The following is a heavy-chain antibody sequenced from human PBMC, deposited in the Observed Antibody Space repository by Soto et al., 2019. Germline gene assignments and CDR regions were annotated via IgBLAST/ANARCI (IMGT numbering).Heavy chain of an antibody. CDR1: GYTFTSYY. D-gene: IGHD2-2*01. Sequence: GASVKVSCKASGYTFTSYYMHWVRQAPGQGLEWMGIINPSGGSTSYAQKFQGRVTMTRDTSTSTVYMELSSLRSEDTAVYYCAKDGCSSTSCSPWFDPGGQGTLVTVSS. CDR3: AKDGCSSTSCSPWFDP. CDR2: INPSGGST. V-gene: IGHV1-46*01. J-gene: IGHJ5*02.